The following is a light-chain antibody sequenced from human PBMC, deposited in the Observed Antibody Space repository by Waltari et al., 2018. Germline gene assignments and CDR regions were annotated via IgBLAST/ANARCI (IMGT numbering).Light chain of an antibody. CDR3: YSTDSSGLGV. Sequence: SDELTQPPSVSVSPGQTARITCSGDALPKKYAHWYQQKSCQALVVVIYEDNKRPSEIPEIFSGSSSGTMATLTISGAQVEDEADYYCYSTDSSGLGVFGTGTKVTVL. V-gene: IGLV3-10*01. CDR2: EDN. J-gene: IGLJ1*01. CDR1: ALPKKY.